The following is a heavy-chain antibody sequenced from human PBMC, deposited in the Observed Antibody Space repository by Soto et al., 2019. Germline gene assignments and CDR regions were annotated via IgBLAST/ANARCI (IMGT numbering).Heavy chain of an antibody. Sequence: GESLKISCKVSGYSFTTYWTGWVRQMPGKGLEWMGIIYPGDSDTRYSPSFQGQVTISVDKSISTVYLQWSSLRASDTAMYYCARHGSYSGWFYWGQGTLVTVSS. J-gene: IGHJ4*02. CDR2: IYPGDSDT. CDR3: ARHGSYSGWFY. D-gene: IGHD6-19*01. V-gene: IGHV5-51*01. CDR1: GYSFTTYW.